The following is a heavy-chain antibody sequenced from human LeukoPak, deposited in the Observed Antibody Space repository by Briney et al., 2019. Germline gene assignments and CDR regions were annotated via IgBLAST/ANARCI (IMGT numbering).Heavy chain of an antibody. V-gene: IGHV3-30-3*01. D-gene: IGHD6-13*01. CDR2: ASYDGSNK. CDR1: GFTFSTYA. Sequence: GGSLRLSCAASGFTFSTYAMHWVRQAPGKGLEWVAVASYDGSNKHYADSVKGQFTISRDNSKNTLYLQMNSLRAEDTAVFYCARETYSSSWYGDAFDIWGQGTMVTVSS. CDR3: ARETYSSSWYGDAFDI. J-gene: IGHJ3*02.